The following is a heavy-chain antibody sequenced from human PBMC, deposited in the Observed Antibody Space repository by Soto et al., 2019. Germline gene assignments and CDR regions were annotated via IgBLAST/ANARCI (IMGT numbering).Heavy chain of an antibody. CDR2: ISYDGSNK. Sequence: GGSLRLSCAASGFTFSSYAMHLVRQAPGKGLEWVAVISYDGSNKYYADSVKGRFTISRDNSKNTLYLQMNSLRAEDTAVYYCARDYGSGSYFDYWGQGTLVTVSS. D-gene: IGHD3-10*01. CDR1: GFTFSSYA. J-gene: IGHJ4*02. CDR3: ARDYGSGSYFDY. V-gene: IGHV3-30-3*01.